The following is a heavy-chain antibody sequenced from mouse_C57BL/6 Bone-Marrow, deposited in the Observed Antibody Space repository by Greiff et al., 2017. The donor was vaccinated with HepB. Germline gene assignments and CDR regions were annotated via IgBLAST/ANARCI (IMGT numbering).Heavy chain of an antibody. Sequence: VQLQQPGAELVKPGASVKLSCKASGYTFTSYWMQWVKQRPGQGLEWIGEIDPSDSYTNYNQKFKGKATLTVDTSSSTAYMQLSSLTSEDSAVYYGAKGAYYYGSSFYWYFDVWGTGTTVTVSS. J-gene: IGHJ1*03. V-gene: IGHV1-50*01. CDR3: AKGAYYYGSSFYWYFDV. CDR1: GYTFTSYW. D-gene: IGHD1-1*01. CDR2: IDPSDSYT.